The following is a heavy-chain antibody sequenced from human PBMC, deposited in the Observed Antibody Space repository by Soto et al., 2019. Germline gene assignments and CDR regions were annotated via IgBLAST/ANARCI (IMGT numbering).Heavy chain of an antibody. CDR1: GGSISSSSYY. Sequence: SETLSLTCTVSGGSISSSSYYWGWIRQPPGKGLEWIGSIYYSGSTYYNPSLKSRVTISVDTSKNQFSLKLSSVTAADTAVYYCARLLRDYYDSSGYYYGKYNWFDPWGQGTLVTVSS. CDR3: ARLLRDYYDSSGYYYGKYNWFDP. D-gene: IGHD3-22*01. CDR2: IYYSGST. V-gene: IGHV4-39*01. J-gene: IGHJ5*02.